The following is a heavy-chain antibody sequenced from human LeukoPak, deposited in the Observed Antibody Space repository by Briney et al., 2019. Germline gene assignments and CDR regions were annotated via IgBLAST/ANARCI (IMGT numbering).Heavy chain of an antibody. Sequence: ASVKVSCKASGYTFTSYGISWVRQAPGQGLEWMGWISAYNGNTNYAQKLQGRVTMTRDTSISTAYMELSRLRSDDTAVYYCARDRYYYDSSGYSGGPDYWGQGTLVTVSS. V-gene: IGHV1-18*01. CDR2: ISAYNGNT. D-gene: IGHD3-22*01. J-gene: IGHJ4*02. CDR1: GYTFTSYG. CDR3: ARDRYYYDSSGYSGGPDY.